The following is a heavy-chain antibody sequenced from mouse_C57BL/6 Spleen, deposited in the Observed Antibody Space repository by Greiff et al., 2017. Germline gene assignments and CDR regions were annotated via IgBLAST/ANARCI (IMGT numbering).Heavy chain of an antibody. CDR2: IYPGDGDT. CDR3: ARNPTGDY. V-gene: IGHV1-82*01. Sequence: VQLQQSGPELVKPGASVKISCKASGYAFSSSWMNWVKQRPGKGLEWIGRIYPGDGDTNYNGKFKGKATLTADKSSSTAYMQLSSLTSEDSAVYFCARNPTGDYWGQGTTLTVSS. CDR1: GYAFSSSW. J-gene: IGHJ2*01.